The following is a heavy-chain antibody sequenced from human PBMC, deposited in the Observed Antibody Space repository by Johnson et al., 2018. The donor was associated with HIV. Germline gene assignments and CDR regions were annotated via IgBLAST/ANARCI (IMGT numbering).Heavy chain of an antibody. J-gene: IGHJ3*02. V-gene: IGHV3-NL1*01. Sequence: QVQLVESGGGVVQPGRSLTLSCAASGFTLSNYGMHWVRQAPGKGLEWVSGISWDSGSIVYADSLKGRFTISRDNSKNTLYLQMNSLRAEDTAVYYCARDASWDDAFDIWGQGTMVTVSS. CDR2: ISWDSGSI. CDR3: ARDASWDDAFDI. CDR1: GFTLSNYG. D-gene: IGHD2-2*01.